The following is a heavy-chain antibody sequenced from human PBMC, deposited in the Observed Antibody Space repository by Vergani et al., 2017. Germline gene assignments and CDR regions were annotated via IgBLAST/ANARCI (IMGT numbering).Heavy chain of an antibody. J-gene: IGHJ4*02. Sequence: EVQLVESGGGLVPPGRSLRLSCAASGFSFGDYAMIWVRQAPGKGLEWVAFISNTGHGTLYADAVKGRFTVSRDNSKNTVYLQMNSLRVEDTAIYYCAKDISSSEWYLDFWGQGTLVTVS. D-gene: IGHD6-13*01. CDR1: GFSFGDYA. V-gene: IGHV3-23*04. CDR3: AKDISSSEWYLDF. CDR2: ISNTGHGT.